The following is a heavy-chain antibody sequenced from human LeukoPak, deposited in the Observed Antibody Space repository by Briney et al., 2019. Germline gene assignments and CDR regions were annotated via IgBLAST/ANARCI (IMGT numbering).Heavy chain of an antibody. CDR3: ARWYCSSTNCQSYYYGMDV. CDR1: GFTFSSYE. CDR2: ISDNGDTI. V-gene: IGHV3-48*03. Sequence: GGSLRLSCAASGFTFSSYEMNWVRQAPGKGLEWVSFISDNGDTITYVDSVKGRFTISRDNAKNSLYLQMNSLRAEDTAVYYCARWYCSSTNCQSYYYGMDVWGQGTTVTVSS. D-gene: IGHD2-2*01. J-gene: IGHJ6*02.